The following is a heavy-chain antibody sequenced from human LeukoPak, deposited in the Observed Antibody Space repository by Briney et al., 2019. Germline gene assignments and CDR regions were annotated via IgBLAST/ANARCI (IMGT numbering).Heavy chain of an antibody. J-gene: IGHJ4*02. V-gene: IGHV1-18*01. CDR3: ARGEDFDY. Sequence: KLQGRVTMTTDTSTSTAYMELRSLRPDDTAVYYCARGEDFDYWGQGTLVTVSS.